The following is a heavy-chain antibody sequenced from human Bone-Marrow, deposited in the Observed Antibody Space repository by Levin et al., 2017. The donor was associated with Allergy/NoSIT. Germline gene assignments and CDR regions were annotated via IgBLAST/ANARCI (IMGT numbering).Heavy chain of an antibody. CDR1: GYTFTSYA. CDR2: INAGNGNT. D-gene: IGHD6-19*01. J-gene: IGHJ4*02. Sequence: GESLKISCKASGYTFTSYAMHWVRQAPGQRLEWMGWINAGNGNTKYSQKFQGRVTITRDTSASTAYMELSSLRSEDTAVYYCARVGGGQWLVRRSFDYWGQGTLVTVSS. CDR3: ARVGGGQWLVRRSFDY. V-gene: IGHV1-3*01.